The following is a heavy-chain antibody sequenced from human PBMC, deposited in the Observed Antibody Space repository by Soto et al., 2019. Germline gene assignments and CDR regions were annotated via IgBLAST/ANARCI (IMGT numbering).Heavy chain of an antibody. J-gene: IGHJ4*02. V-gene: IGHV3-33*01. CDR1: GFTFSNYG. D-gene: IGHD3-22*01. CDR2: IWFDGSNT. CDR3: ARDLGDSSGYYYRGGDFFDY. Sequence: QVQLVESGGGVVQPGRSLRLSCAASGFTFSNYGMHWVRQAPGKGLEWVALIWFDGSNTYYADSVKGRFTISRDNSKSTLYLQMNSLRAEDTAVYYCARDLGDSSGYYYRGGDFFDYWGQGTLVTVSS.